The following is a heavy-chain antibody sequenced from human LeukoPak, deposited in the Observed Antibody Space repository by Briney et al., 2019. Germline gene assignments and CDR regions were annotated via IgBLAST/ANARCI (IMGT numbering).Heavy chain of an antibody. CDR3: ARDVKVRGTSKYYFDY. V-gene: IGHV1-2*02. CDR1: GYTFTGYY. J-gene: IGHJ4*02. Sequence: ASVTVSCKASGYTFTGYYMHWVRQAPGQGLEWMGWINPNSGGTNYAQKFQGRVTMTRDTSISTAYMELSRLRSDDTAVYYCARDVKVRGTSKYYFDYWGQGTLVTVSS. CDR2: INPNSGGT. D-gene: IGHD3-10*01.